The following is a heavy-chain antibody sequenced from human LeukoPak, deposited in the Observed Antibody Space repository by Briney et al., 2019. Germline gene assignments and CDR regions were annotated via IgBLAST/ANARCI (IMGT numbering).Heavy chain of an antibody. CDR1: GGTFSSYA. J-gene: IGHJ3*02. CDR3: AKVNTAMVYSADAFDI. D-gene: IGHD5-18*01. CDR2: IIPILGIA. Sequence: SVKVSCKASGGTFSSYAISWVRQAPGQGLEWMGRIIPILGIANYAQKFQGRVTITADKSTSTAYMELSSLRAEDTAVYYCAKVNTAMVYSADAFDIWGQGTMVTVSS. V-gene: IGHV1-69*04.